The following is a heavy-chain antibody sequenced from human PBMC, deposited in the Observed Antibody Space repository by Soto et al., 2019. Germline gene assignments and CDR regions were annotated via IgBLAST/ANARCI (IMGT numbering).Heavy chain of an antibody. J-gene: IGHJ6*02. Sequence: PVGSLRLSCTASGFTFNTHWMHWVRQAPGKGLVWVSRIYFDGITTNYADSVKGRLTVSRDNAKNTVYLHVHTLRAEDTAVYYCARDRGAVAGYYYYGMGVWGQGTTVTVSS. CDR3: ARDRGAVAGYYYYGMGV. CDR1: GFTFNTHW. D-gene: IGHD6-19*01. V-gene: IGHV3-74*01. CDR2: IYFDGITT.